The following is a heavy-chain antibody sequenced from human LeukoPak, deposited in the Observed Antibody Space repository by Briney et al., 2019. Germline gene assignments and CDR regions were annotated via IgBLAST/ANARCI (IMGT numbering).Heavy chain of an antibody. Sequence: PGGSLRLSCAASGLTFSDYYMSWFRQAPGKGLEWVSYIGRSGSTMDYADSVKGRFTISRDNAKNSLYLQMNSLRAEDTAVYYCASGHAWILYWGQGTQVTVSS. D-gene: IGHD5-18*01. CDR3: ASGHAWILY. CDR2: IGRSGSTM. CDR1: GLTFSDYY. V-gene: IGHV3-11*01. J-gene: IGHJ4*02.